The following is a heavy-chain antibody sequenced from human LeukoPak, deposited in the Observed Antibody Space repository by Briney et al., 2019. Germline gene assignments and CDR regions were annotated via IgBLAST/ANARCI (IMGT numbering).Heavy chain of an antibody. Sequence: SETLSLTCTVSGGSISSYYWSWIRQPPGKGLEWIGYIYYSGSTNYNPSLKSRVTISVDTSKNQFSLKLSSVTAADTAVYYCARQPNNYDSSGYYSYWSDPWGQGTLVTVSS. J-gene: IGHJ5*02. CDR2: IYYSGST. CDR3: ARQPNNYDSSGYYSYWSDP. CDR1: GGSISSYY. D-gene: IGHD3-22*01. V-gene: IGHV4-59*01.